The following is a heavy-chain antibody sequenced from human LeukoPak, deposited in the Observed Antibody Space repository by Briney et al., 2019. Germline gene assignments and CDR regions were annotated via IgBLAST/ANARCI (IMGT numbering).Heavy chain of an antibody. CDR2: INHSGST. J-gene: IGHJ4*02. V-gene: IGHV4-39*07. CDR3: ATRMGSYDILTGYYPLNY. CDR1: GGSISSSSYY. Sequence: SETLSLTCTVSGGSISSSSYYWSWIRQPPGKGLEWIGEINHSGSTNNNPSLTSRVTISVDTSKNQFSLNLSSVTAADTAVYYCATRMGSYDILTGYYPLNYWGQGTLVTVSS. D-gene: IGHD3-9*01.